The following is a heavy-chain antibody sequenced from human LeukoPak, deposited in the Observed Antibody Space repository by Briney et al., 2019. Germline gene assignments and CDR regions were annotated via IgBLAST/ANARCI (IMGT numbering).Heavy chain of an antibody. J-gene: IGHJ3*02. CDR1: GYTFTSYG. CDR3: ARDRGYSSSWYGDDAFDI. CDR2: ISAYNGNT. Sequence: ASVNVSCKASGYTFTSYGISWVRQAPGQGLEWMGWISAYNGNTNYAQKLQGRVTMTTDTSTSTAYMELRSLRSDDTAVYYCARDRGYSSSWYGDDAFDIWGQGTMVTVSS. V-gene: IGHV1-18*01. D-gene: IGHD6-13*01.